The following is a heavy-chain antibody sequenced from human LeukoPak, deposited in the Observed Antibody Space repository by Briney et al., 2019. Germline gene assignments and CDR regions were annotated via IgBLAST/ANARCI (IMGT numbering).Heavy chain of an antibody. CDR3: ARDAVTAN. CDR2: IKEDGSEK. Sequence: GGSLRLSCAASGFTFSSFWMSWVRQAPGKGLEWVANIKEDGSEKYYVDSVKGRFTISRDNARNSLFLQMNSLRTEDTAVYYCARDAVTANWGQGTLVTVSS. V-gene: IGHV3-7*01. CDR1: GFTFSSFW. J-gene: IGHJ4*02. D-gene: IGHD1-20*01.